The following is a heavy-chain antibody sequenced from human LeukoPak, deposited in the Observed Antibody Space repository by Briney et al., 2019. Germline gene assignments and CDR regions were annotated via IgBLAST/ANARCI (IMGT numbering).Heavy chain of an antibody. J-gene: IGHJ4*02. CDR2: IRYDGSNK. CDR3: AKDPHPFSGYGDYYFDY. CDR1: GFTFSSYG. Sequence: PGGSLRLSCAASGFTFSSYGMHWVRQAPGKGLEWVAFIRYDGSNKYYADSVKGRFTISRDNSKNTLYLQMNSLRAEDTAVYYCAKDPHPFSGYGDYYFDYWGQGTLVTVSS. D-gene: IGHD5-12*01. V-gene: IGHV3-30*02.